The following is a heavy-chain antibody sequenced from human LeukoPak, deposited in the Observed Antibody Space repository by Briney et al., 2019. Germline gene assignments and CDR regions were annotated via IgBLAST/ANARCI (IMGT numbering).Heavy chain of an antibody. CDR3: VVGGSPGY. J-gene: IGHJ4*02. CDR1: GLAFSAYR. V-gene: IGHV3-74*01. Sequence: GGSLRLSCAASGLAFSAYRMHWVRQAPRKGLVWVSRISTDGYTTDYADFVQGRFTASRDNTKNTWSLEMNSLRAEDTAVYYCVVGGSPGYWGQGTLVTVSS. CDR2: ISTDGYTT. D-gene: IGHD2-15*01.